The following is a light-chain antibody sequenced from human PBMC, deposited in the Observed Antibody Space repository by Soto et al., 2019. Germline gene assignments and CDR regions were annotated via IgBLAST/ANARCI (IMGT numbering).Light chain of an antibody. V-gene: IGLV2-23*02. J-gene: IGLJ1*01. Sequence: QSALTQPASVSGSPGQSITISCTGTDNDIGTYNLVSWYQQCPGTAPKVIIFDVSSRPSGVSSRFSGSKSGNTASLTISALQAEDEADYYCCSYGGSRPYVFGTGTKVTAL. CDR2: DVS. CDR1: DNDIGTYNL. CDR3: CSYGGSRPYV.